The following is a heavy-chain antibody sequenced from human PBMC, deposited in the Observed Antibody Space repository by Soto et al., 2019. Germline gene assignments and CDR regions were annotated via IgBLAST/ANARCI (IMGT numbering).Heavy chain of an antibody. Sequence: EVQLMESGGGLVQPGGSLRLSCVASGFTFSSFSMNWVRQAPGKGLEWVSYIRSSPSPISYADSVKGRFTISRDNAKNSLYLQLNSLRAEDTAVYYCARDTAYAFDSWGQGTLVSVSS. V-gene: IGHV3-48*01. D-gene: IGHD3-16*01. J-gene: IGHJ4*02. CDR3: ARDTAYAFDS. CDR1: GFTFSSFS. CDR2: IRSSPSPI.